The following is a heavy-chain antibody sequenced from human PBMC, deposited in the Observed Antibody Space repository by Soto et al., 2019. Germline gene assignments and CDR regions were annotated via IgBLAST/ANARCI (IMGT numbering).Heavy chain of an antibody. D-gene: IGHD2-21*02. J-gene: IGHJ4*02. CDR1: GFTFSYYY. CDR2: ISSSSSYT. Sequence: GGSLRLSCAASGFTFSYYYMSWIRQAPGKGLEWVSYISSSSSYTNYADSVKGRFTISRDNAKNSLYLQMNSLRAEDTAVYYCARDRGVTADRDDFDYWGQGTLVTVSS. V-gene: IGHV3-11*06. CDR3: ARDRGVTADRDDFDY.